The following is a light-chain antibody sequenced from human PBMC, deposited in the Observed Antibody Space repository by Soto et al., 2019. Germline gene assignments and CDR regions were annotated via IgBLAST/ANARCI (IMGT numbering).Light chain of an antibody. V-gene: IGKV3-11*01. CDR3: QQRSNWPPGYT. CDR1: QSVSSH. J-gene: IGKJ2*01. CDR2: DTF. Sequence: ELVLTQSPATLSLSPGERATLSCRASQSVSSHLAWYQQKPGQAPRLLMYDTFSRATGIPARFNGSGSGTDFTPTISSLEPQDFAVYYCQQRSNWPPGYTFGQGTKLEIK.